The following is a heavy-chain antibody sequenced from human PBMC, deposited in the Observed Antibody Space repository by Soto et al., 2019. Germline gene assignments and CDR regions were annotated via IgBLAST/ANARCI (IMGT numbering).Heavy chain of an antibody. V-gene: IGHV3-30-3*01. J-gene: IGHJ4*02. D-gene: IGHD3-10*01. CDR3: ARANYGDYWDY. Sequence: GGSLRLSCATSGFTFSGFAMHWVRQAPGKGLEWVAVIIYDGSRKYYAGSVQGRFTISRDNSKNTLYLQMNSLRPEDTAVYYCARANYGDYWDYWGQGTLVTVSS. CDR1: GFTFSGFA. CDR2: IIYDGSRK.